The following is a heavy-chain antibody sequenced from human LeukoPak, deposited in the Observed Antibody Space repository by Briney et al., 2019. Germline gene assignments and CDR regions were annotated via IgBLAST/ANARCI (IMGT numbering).Heavy chain of an antibody. CDR2: INPNSGGT. Sequence: ASVKVSCKASGYTFTGYYMHWVRQAPGQGLEWMGWINPNSGGTNYAQKFQGRVTMTRDTSISTAYMELSRLRSDDTAVYYCARSPVSPGVVTLYYFDYWGQGTLVTVSS. V-gene: IGHV1-2*02. J-gene: IGHJ4*02. CDR3: ARSPVSPGVVTLYYFDY. CDR1: GYTFTGYY. D-gene: IGHD3-3*01.